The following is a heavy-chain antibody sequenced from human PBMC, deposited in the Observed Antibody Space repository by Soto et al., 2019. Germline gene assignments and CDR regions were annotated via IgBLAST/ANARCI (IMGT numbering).Heavy chain of an antibody. Sequence: PGGSLRLSCAASGFTFSSYEMNWVRQAPGKGLEWVSYISSSGSTIYYADSVKGRFTISRDNAKNSLYLQMNSLRAEDTAVYYCARVVVQLRSSWQRHHFDPWGQGTLVTVSS. CDR3: ARVVVQLRSSWQRHHFDP. CDR2: ISSSGSTI. CDR1: GFTFSSYE. J-gene: IGHJ5*02. V-gene: IGHV3-48*03. D-gene: IGHD6-13*01.